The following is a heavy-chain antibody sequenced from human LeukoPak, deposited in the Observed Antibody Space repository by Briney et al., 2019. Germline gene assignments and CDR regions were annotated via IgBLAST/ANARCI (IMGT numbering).Heavy chain of an antibody. D-gene: IGHD3-22*01. CDR3: ARNSYYDNSGEGAFDI. Sequence: SETLSLTCTVSGGSMSSYYWSWIRQPPGRGLEWIGYIYQSGSASYNPSLQSRVTISIDKSKNQFSLNLNSVTAADTAVYYCARNSYYDNSGEGAFDIWGQGTMVTVSS. CDR2: IYQSGSA. V-gene: IGHV4-59*12. J-gene: IGHJ3*02. CDR1: GGSMSSYY.